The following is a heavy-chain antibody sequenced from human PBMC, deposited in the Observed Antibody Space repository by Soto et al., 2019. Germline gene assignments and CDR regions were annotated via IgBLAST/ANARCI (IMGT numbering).Heavy chain of an antibody. CDR2: INHSGST. J-gene: IGHJ5*02. CDR3: AREWKRITIFGVVSNWFDP. CDR1: GGSFSGYY. Sequence: QVQLQQWGAGLLKPSETLSLTCAVYGGSFSGYYWSWIRQPPGKGLEWIGEINHSGSTNYNPSLTSRVTISVDTSKNQFSLKLSSVTAADTAVYYCAREWKRITIFGVVSNWFDPWGQGTLVTVSS. D-gene: IGHD3-3*01. V-gene: IGHV4-34*01.